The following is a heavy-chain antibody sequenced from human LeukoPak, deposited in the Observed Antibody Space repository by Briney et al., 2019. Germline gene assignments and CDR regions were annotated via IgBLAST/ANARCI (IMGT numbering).Heavy chain of an antibody. D-gene: IGHD3-3*01. J-gene: IGHJ4*02. CDR2: IIPIFGTA. V-gene: IGHV1-69*13. CDR3: ARVAHPDFWSGEFDY. CDR1: GYTFTSYG. Sequence: ASVKVSCKASGYTFTSYGISWVRQAPGQGLEWMGGIIPIFGTANSAQKFQGRVTITADESTSTAYMELRSVRSADTAICYCARVAHPDFWSGEFDYWGQGTLVTVSS.